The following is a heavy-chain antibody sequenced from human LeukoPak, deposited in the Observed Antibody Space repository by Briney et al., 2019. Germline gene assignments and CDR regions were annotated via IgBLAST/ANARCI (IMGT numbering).Heavy chain of an antibody. V-gene: IGHV1-69*05. CDR3: AGGIAARPRLDY. Sequence: ASVKVSCKASGGTFSSYAISWMRQAPGQGLEWMGGIIPIFGTANYAQKFQGRVTITTDESTSTAYMELSSLRSEDTAVYYCAGGIAARPRLDYWGQGTLVTVSS. D-gene: IGHD6-6*01. J-gene: IGHJ4*02. CDR1: GGTFSSYA. CDR2: IIPIFGTA.